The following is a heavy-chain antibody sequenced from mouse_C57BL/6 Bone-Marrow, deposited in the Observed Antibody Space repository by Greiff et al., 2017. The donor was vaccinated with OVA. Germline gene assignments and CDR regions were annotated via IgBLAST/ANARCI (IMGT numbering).Heavy chain of an antibody. CDR2: ISSGGSYT. CDR3: AREGYGYFDY. CDR1: GFTFSSYG. V-gene: IGHV5-6*01. Sequence: EVKLVESGGDLVKPGGSLKLSCAASGFTFSSYGMSWVRQTPDKRLEWVATISSGGSYTYYPDSVKGRFTISRDNTKNTLYLQMSSLKSEDTAMYYCAREGYGYFDYWGQGTTLTVSS. D-gene: IGHD2-14*01. J-gene: IGHJ2*01.